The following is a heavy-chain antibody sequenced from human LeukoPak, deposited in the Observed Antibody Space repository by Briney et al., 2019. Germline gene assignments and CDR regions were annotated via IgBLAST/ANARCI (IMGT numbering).Heavy chain of an antibody. CDR3: ARPLMYYYGSETYFWFDP. D-gene: IGHD3-10*01. J-gene: IGHJ5*02. Sequence: GGSLRLSCAASRFTVSSNYMSWVRQGPGKGLECVSVISNDGDTYYADSVKGRFTISRDNAKNSMSLQMNSLRAEDTAVYYCARPLMYYYGSETYFWFDPWGQGTLVTVSS. V-gene: IGHV3-53*01. CDR1: RFTVSSNY. CDR2: ISNDGDT.